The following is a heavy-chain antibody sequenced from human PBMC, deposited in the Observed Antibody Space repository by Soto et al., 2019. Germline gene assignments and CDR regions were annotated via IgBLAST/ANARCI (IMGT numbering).Heavy chain of an antibody. Sequence: QVQLQESGPGLVKPSGTLSLSCTVSGGSISSYYWSWIRQPPGKGLEWIGYIYYSGSTNYNPSLKSRVTISVDTSKNQFSLKLSSVTAADTAVYYCARESGEGAFDIWGQGTMVTVSS. CDR1: GGSISSYY. D-gene: IGHD3-10*01. V-gene: IGHV4-59*01. J-gene: IGHJ3*02. CDR2: IYYSGST. CDR3: ARESGEGAFDI.